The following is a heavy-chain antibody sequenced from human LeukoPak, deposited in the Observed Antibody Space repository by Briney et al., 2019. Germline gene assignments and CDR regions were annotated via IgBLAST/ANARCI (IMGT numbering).Heavy chain of an antibody. V-gene: IGHV1-46*01. CDR1: GYTFTSYY. J-gene: IGHJ5*02. D-gene: IGHD3-10*01. Sequence: GASVKVSCKASGYTFTSYYMHWVRQAPGQGLEWMGIINPSGGSTSYAQKFQGRVTISVDTSKNQFSLKLSSVTAADTAVYYCARQSPLYGSGKIGWFDPWGQGTLVTVSS. CDR2: INPSGGST. CDR3: ARQSPLYGSGKIGWFDP.